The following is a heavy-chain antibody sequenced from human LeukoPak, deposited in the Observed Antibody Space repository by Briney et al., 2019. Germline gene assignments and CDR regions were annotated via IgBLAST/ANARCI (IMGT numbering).Heavy chain of an antibody. Sequence: PGGSLRLSCAASGFAFRKYSIHWVRQAPGKGLEYVSGISRDGGTADYANSVKGRFTISRDNSKNTLYLQMNSLRAEDTAVYYCANELAVAGTTLYFDQWGQGTLVTVSS. J-gene: IGHJ4*02. CDR3: ANELAVAGTTLYFDQ. CDR1: GFAFRKYS. V-gene: IGHV3-64*01. D-gene: IGHD6-19*01. CDR2: ISRDGGTA.